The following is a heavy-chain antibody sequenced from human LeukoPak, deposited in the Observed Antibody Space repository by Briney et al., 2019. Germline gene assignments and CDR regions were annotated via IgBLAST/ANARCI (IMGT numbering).Heavy chain of an antibody. V-gene: IGHV1-18*01. CDR1: GYTLTELS. CDR3: ARGWYSSSL. D-gene: IGHD6-13*01. Sequence: ASVKVSCKVSGYTLTELSMHWVRQAPGQGLEWMGWISAYNGNTNYAQKLQGRVTMTTDTSTSTAYMELRSLRSDDTAVYYCARGWYSSSLWGQGTLVTVSS. CDR2: ISAYNGNT. J-gene: IGHJ4*02.